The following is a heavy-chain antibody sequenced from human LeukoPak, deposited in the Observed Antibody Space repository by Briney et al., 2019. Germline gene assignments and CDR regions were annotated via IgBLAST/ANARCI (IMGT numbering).Heavy chain of an antibody. CDR1: GYTFTSYG. CDR3: ARGIPGYSSGWYLTDY. J-gene: IGHJ4*02. CDR2: ISAYNGNT. Sequence: ASVKVSCKASGYTFTSYGISWVRQAPGQGLEWMGWISAYNGNTNYAQKLQGRVTMTTDTSTSTAYMELRSLRSDDTAVYYRARGIPGYSSGWYLTDYWGQGTLVTVSS. D-gene: IGHD6-19*01. V-gene: IGHV1-18*01.